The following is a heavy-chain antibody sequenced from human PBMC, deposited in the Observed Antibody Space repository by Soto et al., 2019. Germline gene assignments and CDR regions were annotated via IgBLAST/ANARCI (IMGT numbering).Heavy chain of an antibody. CDR2: IIPIFGTA. D-gene: IGHD3-10*01. J-gene: IGHJ6*02. Sequence: SVKVSCKASGGTFSSYAISWVRQAPGQGLEWMGGIIPIFGTANYAQKFQGRVTITADESTSTAYMELSSLRSEDTAVYYCGLFPGPYYYYYGMDVWGQGTTVTVS. CDR1: GGTFSSYA. CDR3: GLFPGPYYYYYGMDV. V-gene: IGHV1-69*13.